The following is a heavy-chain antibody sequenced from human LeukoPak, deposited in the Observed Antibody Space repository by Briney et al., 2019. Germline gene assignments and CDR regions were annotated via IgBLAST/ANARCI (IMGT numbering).Heavy chain of an antibody. CDR3: ARVTVTRYFYY. CDR2: ISSGGSTI. D-gene: IGHD4-17*01. Sequence: TGGSLRLFCAPSGFTFSSSEMNWVRQAPGKGLEWVSYISSGGSTIYYAHSVKGRFTISRDNAKNSLYLQMNSRRAEDTAVYYSARVTVTRYFYYWGEGTLVTVSS. V-gene: IGHV3-48*03. J-gene: IGHJ4*02. CDR1: GFTFSSSE.